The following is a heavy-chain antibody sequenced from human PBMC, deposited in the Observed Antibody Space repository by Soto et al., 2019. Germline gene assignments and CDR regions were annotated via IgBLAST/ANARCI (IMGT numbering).Heavy chain of an antibody. J-gene: IGHJ5*02. V-gene: IGHV1-69*13. CDR2: IIPIFGTA. D-gene: IGHD3-10*01. Sequence: SVKVSCKASGGTFSSYAISWVRQAPGQGLEWMGGIIPIFGTANYAQKFQGRVTITADESTSTAYMELSSLRSEDTAVYYGARAGSAGYYNSNWFDPWGQGTLVTVSS. CDR3: ARAGSAGYYNSNWFDP. CDR1: GGTFSSYA.